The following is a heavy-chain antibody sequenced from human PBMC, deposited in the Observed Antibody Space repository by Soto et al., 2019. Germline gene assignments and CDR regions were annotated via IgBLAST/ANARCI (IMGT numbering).Heavy chain of an antibody. Sequence: SETLSLTCAVYGGSFSGYYWSWIRQPPGKGLEWIGEINHSGNTIYNPSVKSRVTISVDTSKNQFSLKLSSVTAADTAVCYCAGGIILAGIFIDYYGMDVWGQGTTVTVSS. CDR1: GGSFSGYY. V-gene: IGHV4-34*01. J-gene: IGHJ6*02. D-gene: IGHD6-19*01. CDR3: AGGIILAGIFIDYYGMDV. CDR2: INHSGNT.